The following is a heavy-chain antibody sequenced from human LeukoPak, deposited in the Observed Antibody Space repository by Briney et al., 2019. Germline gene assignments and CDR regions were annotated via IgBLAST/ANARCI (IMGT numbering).Heavy chain of an antibody. D-gene: IGHD6-13*01. CDR2: IYYSGST. CDR3: AGAAAGTVNY. CDR1: GGSISSYY. Sequence: SETLSLTCTVSGGSISSYYCSWIRQPPGKGLEWIGYIYYSGSTNYNPSLKSRVTISVETSKNQFSLKLSSVTAADTAVYYCAGAAAGTVNYWGQGTLVTVST. J-gene: IGHJ4*02. V-gene: IGHV4-59*01.